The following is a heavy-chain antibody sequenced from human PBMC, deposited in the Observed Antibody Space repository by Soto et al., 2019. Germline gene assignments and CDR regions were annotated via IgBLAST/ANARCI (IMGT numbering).Heavy chain of an antibody. CDR2: INHSGST. D-gene: IGHD4-4*01. Sequence: LSPTCAVYGGSFSGYYWSWIRQPPGKGLEWIGEINHSGSTNYNPSLKSRVTISVDTSKNQFSLKLSSVTAADTAVYYCARAARYSSPLFYFDYWGQGTLVTVTS. J-gene: IGHJ4*02. CDR1: GGSFSGYY. CDR3: ARAARYSSPLFYFDY. V-gene: IGHV4-34*01.